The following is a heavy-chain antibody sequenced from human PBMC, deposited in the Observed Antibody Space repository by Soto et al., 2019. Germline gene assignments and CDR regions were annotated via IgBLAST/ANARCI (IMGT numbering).Heavy chain of an antibody. Sequence: PSETLSLTCAVYGGSFSGYYWSWIRQPPGKGLEWIGYIYYSGSTNYNPSLKSRVTISVDTSKNQFSLKLSSVTAADTAVYYCARIYSGYDSVDYWGQGTLVTV. V-gene: IGHV4-59*08. CDR1: GGSFSGYY. CDR2: IYYSGST. J-gene: IGHJ4*02. CDR3: ARIYSGYDSVDY. D-gene: IGHD5-12*01.